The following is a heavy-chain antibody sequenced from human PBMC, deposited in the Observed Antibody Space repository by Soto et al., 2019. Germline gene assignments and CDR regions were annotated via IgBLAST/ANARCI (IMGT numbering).Heavy chain of an antibody. Sequence: QMQLVESGGGVVQPGRSLRLSCAASGFTFSAYGIHWVRQAPGKGLGWVATISFDSRDKLYVDSMNGRLTISRENSRNTVYLQMDSLRAEDTAVYHCARVCGGDCGNAFDVWGQGTVVAVSP. CDR1: GFTFSAYG. V-gene: IGHV3-33*05. CDR3: ARVCGGDCGNAFDV. D-gene: IGHD2-21*02. J-gene: IGHJ3*01. CDR2: ISFDSRDK.